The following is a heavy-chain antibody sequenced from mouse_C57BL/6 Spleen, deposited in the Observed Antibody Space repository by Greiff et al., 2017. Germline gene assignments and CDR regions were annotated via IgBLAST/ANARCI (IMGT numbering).Heavy chain of an antibody. CDR3: ARYDSYGSSLPYAMDY. CDR2: INPSNGGT. Sequence: QVQLQQPGTELVKPGASVKLSCKASGYAFTSYWMHWVKQRPGQGLEWIGNINPSNGGTNYNEKFKSKATLTVDKSSSTAYMQLSSLTSEDSAVYYCARYDSYGSSLPYAMDYWGQGTSVTVSS. J-gene: IGHJ4*01. D-gene: IGHD1-1*01. CDR1: GYAFTSYW. V-gene: IGHV1-53*01.